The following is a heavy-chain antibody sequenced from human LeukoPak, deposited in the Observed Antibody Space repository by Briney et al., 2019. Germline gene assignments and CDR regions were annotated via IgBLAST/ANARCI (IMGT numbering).Heavy chain of an antibody. CDR3: ARSTVVTGRYYYYMDV. J-gene: IGHJ6*03. Sequence: PGGCLRLSCAASGFTVSGNYMSWVRQAPGKGLEWVSVLDSGGSTYYADAVKGRFTISRDNSRNTLYLQMNSLRAEDTAVYYCARSTVVTGRYYYYMDVWGKGTTVTVSS. D-gene: IGHD4-23*01. CDR1: GFTVSGNY. V-gene: IGHV3-53*01. CDR2: LDSGGST.